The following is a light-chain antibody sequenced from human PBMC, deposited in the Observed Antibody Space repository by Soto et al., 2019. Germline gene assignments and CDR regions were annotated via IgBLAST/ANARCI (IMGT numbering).Light chain of an antibody. Sequence: QSALTQPASVSGSPGQSIAISCTGTSSDVGGYNFVSWYQQHPGKAPKLMIYEVSNRPSGVSNRFSGSKSGNTASLTISGLQAEDEADYYCCSYTYSGTYVFGTGTKLTVL. CDR1: SSDVGGYNF. CDR3: CSYTYSGTYV. V-gene: IGLV2-14*01. CDR2: EVS. J-gene: IGLJ1*01.